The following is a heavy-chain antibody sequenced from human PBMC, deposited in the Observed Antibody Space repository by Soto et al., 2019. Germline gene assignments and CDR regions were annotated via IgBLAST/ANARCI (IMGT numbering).Heavy chain of an antibody. CDR2: IRSKAYGGTT. CDR3: TIDYHKQQLVLPPQYYYGMDV. J-gene: IGHJ6*02. V-gene: IGHV3-49*03. D-gene: IGHD6-13*01. CDR1: GFTFGDYA. Sequence: GGSLRLSCTASGFTFGDYAMSWFRQAPGKGLEWVGFIRSKAYGGTTEYAESVKGIFTISRADSKNIAYLQINSLKTEDAAVYYCTIDYHKQQLVLPPQYYYGMDVWGQGTTVTVSS.